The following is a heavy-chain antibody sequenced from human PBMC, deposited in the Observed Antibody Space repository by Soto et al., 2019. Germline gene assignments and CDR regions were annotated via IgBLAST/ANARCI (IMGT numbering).Heavy chain of an antibody. Sequence: GXSVKVSCKASVGSFSSYAISWVRQAPGQGLEWMGGIIPIFGTANYAQKFQGRVTITADKSTSTAYMELSSLRSEDTAVYYCAREYSSSVGMDVWGQGTTVTVSS. CDR3: AREYSSSVGMDV. CDR2: IIPIFGTA. D-gene: IGHD6-6*01. CDR1: VGSFSSYA. V-gene: IGHV1-69*06. J-gene: IGHJ6*02.